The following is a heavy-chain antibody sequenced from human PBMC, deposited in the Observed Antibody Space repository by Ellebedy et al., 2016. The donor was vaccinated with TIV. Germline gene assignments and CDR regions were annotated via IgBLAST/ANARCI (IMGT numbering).Heavy chain of an antibody. D-gene: IGHD2-21*02. Sequence: SQTLSLTCXISGDSVSSNSAAWNWIRQSPSRGLEWLGRTYYRSKWYNDYAVSVKSRITINPDTSKNQFSLQLNSVTPEDTAVYYCARQPIYCGGDCFNDAFDIWGQGTMVTVSS. V-gene: IGHV6-1*01. CDR2: TYYRSKWYN. CDR1: GDSVSSNSAA. CDR3: ARQPIYCGGDCFNDAFDI. J-gene: IGHJ3*02.